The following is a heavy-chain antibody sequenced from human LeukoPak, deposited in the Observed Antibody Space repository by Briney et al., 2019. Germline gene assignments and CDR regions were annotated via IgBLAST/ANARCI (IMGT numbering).Heavy chain of an antibody. J-gene: IGHJ6*03. D-gene: IGHD6-19*01. CDR1: GFTFSSYA. CDR2: ISGSGGST. CDR3: AKDTAVAGYYYYYYMDV. Sequence: PGGSLRLSCAASGFTFSSYAMSWVRQAPGKGLEWVSAISGSGGSTYYADSVKGRFTISRDNSKNTLYLQMNSLRAEDTAVYYCAKDTAVAGYYYYYYMDVWGKGTTVTVSS. V-gene: IGHV3-23*01.